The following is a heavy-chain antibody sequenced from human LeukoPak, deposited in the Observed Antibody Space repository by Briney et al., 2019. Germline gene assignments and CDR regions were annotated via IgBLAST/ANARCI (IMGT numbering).Heavy chain of an antibody. Sequence: PSETLSLTRTVSGGSISSYYWSWIRQPPGKGLEWIGYIYYSGSTNYNPSLKSRVTISVDTSKNQFSLKLSSVTAADTAVYYCARDRDYYDFWSGYYARDAFDIWGQGTMVTVSS. J-gene: IGHJ3*02. V-gene: IGHV4-59*01. D-gene: IGHD3-3*01. CDR2: IYYSGST. CDR1: GGSISSYY. CDR3: ARDRDYYDFWSGYYARDAFDI.